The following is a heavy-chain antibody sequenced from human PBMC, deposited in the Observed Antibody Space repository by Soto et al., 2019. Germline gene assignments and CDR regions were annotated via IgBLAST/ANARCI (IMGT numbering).Heavy chain of an antibody. CDR3: ASVAI. D-gene: IGHD5-12*01. CDR1: GFTFRNYW. J-gene: IGHJ4*02. CDR2: IKQDGTEK. Sequence: EVQLVESGGGLVKPGGSLRLSCEASGFTFRNYWMSWVRQAPGKGLEWVANIKQDGTEKNYVDSVRGRFTISRDNAKTSLDLHMNSLTAEDTAVYYCASVAIRGQGTLVTVSS. V-gene: IGHV3-7*01.